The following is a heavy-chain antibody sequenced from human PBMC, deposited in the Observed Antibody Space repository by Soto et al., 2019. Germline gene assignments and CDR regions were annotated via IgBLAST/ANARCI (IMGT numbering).Heavy chain of an antibody. J-gene: IGHJ1*01. CDR2: ISAYNGNT. Sequence: ASVKVSCKASGYTFTSYGISWVRQAPGQGLEWMGWISAYNGNTNYAQKLQGRVTMTTDTSTSTAYMELRSLRSDDTAVYYCATCSGGSCYPSAEYFQHWGQGTLVTVSS. V-gene: IGHV1-18*01. CDR1: GYTFTSYG. D-gene: IGHD2-15*01. CDR3: ATCSGGSCYPSAEYFQH.